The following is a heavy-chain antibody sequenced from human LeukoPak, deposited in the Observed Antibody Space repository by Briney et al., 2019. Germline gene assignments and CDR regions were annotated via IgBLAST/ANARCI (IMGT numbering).Heavy chain of an antibody. CDR2: IYYSGST. V-gene: IGHV4-30-4*08. J-gene: IGHJ4*02. D-gene: IGHD3-9*01. CDR3: ARAHYDILTAKPYYFDY. Sequence: SETLSLTCTVSGGSISSGDYYWSWIRQPPGKGLEWIGYIYYSGSTYYIPSLKSRVTISVDTSKNQFSLKLSSVTAADTAVYYCARAHYDILTAKPYYFDYWGQGTLVTVSS. CDR1: GGSISSGDYY.